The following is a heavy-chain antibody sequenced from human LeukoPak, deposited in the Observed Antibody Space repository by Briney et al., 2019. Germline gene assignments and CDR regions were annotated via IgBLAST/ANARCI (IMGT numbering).Heavy chain of an antibody. J-gene: IGHJ3*02. Sequence: ASVKVSCKASGYTSTGYDINWVRQATGQGLEWMGWMNPNSGDTGYAQKFQGRVTMTSTTSISTAYMELSSLTSEDTAVYYCASKDSWDIWGQGTMVTVSS. V-gene: IGHV1-8*01. CDR2: MNPNSGDT. CDR3: ASKDSWDI. CDR1: GYTSTGYD.